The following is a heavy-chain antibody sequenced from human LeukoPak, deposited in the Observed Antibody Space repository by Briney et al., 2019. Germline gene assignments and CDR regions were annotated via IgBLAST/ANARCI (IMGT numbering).Heavy chain of an antibody. D-gene: IGHD3-22*01. CDR2: ISGSGGST. CDR3: ANAPYYYDSSGLDY. V-gene: IGHV3-23*01. Sequence: GGSLRLSCAASGFTFSSYGMSWVRQAPGKGLEWVSAISGSGGSTYYADSVKGRFTISRDNSKNTLYLQMNSLRAEDTAVYYCANAPYYYDSSGLDYWGQGTLVTVSS. J-gene: IGHJ4*02. CDR1: GFTFSSYG.